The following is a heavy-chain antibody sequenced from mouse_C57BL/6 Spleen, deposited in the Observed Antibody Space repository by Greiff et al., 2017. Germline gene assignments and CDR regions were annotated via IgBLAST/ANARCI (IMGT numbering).Heavy chain of an antibody. CDR1: GYTFTSYG. CDR3: ARDGAPYDGYYGGFAY. CDR2: IYPRSGNT. Sequence: QVQLQQSGAELARPGASVKLSCKASGYTFTSYGISWVKQRTGQGLEWIGEIYPRSGNTYYNEKFKGKATLTADKSSSTAYMELRSLTSEDSAVYVCARDGAPYDGYYGGFAYWGQGTLVTVSA. D-gene: IGHD2-3*01. V-gene: IGHV1-81*01. J-gene: IGHJ3*01.